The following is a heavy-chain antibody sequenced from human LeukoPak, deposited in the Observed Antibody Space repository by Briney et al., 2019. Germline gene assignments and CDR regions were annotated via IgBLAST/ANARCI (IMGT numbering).Heavy chain of an antibody. Sequence: PSETLSLTCTVSGYSISSGYYWGWIRQPPGKGLEWIGSIYHSGSTYYNPSLKSRVTISVDTSKNQFSLKLSSVTAADTALYYCAKHYMGSSYNHGLDCWGQGTLATVSS. J-gene: IGHJ4*02. D-gene: IGHD3-10*01. CDR1: GYSISSGYY. CDR2: IYHSGST. V-gene: IGHV4-38-2*02. CDR3: AKHYMGSSYNHGLDC.